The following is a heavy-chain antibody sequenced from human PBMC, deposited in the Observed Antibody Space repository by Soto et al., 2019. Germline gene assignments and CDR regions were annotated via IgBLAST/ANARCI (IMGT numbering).Heavy chain of an antibody. V-gene: IGHV1-18*04. Sequence: QVQLVQSGAEVKKPGASVKVSCKASGYTFTSYGISWVRQAPGQGLEWMGWISAYNGNTNYAQKLQGRVTMTTGTSTSTAYIELGSLRSDDTGVYFFARDSALYGGGDDAFYIWGQGTMVTVSS. D-gene: IGHD1-26*01. J-gene: IGHJ3*02. CDR2: ISAYNGNT. CDR1: GYTFTSYG. CDR3: ARDSALYGGGDDAFYI.